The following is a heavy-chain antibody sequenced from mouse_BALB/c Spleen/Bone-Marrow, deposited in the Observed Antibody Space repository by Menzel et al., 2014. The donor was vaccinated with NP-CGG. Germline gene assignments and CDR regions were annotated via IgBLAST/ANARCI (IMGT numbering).Heavy chain of an antibody. D-gene: IGHD4-1*01. V-gene: IGHV14-3*02. CDR3: ARWEYYAMDY. CDR1: GFNIKDTY. J-gene: IGHJ4*01. CDR2: IDPANGNT. Sequence: VQLQQSGAELVKPGASVKLSCTASGFNIKDTYMHWVKQRPEQGLEWLGRIDPANGNTKYDPKFPGKATITADTSSNTAYLQLSSLTSEDTAVYYYARWEYYAMDYGGQGTSVTVSS.